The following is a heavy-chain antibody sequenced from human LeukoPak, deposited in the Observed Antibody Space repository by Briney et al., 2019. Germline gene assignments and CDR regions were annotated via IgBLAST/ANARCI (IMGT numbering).Heavy chain of an antibody. CDR2: INPNSGGT. J-gene: IGHJ4*02. Sequence: GASVKVSCKASGYTFTDYYMNWVRQAPGQGLEWMGWINPNSGGTNSAQKFQGRVTMTRDTSISTAYMELSRLRSNDTAVYYCARDDGDHGFDYWGQGTLVTVSS. CDR3: ARDDGDHGFDY. V-gene: IGHV1-2*02. D-gene: IGHD4-17*01. CDR1: GYTFTDYY.